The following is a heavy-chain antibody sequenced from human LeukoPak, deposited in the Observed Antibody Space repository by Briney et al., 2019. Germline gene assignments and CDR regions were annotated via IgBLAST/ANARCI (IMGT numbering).Heavy chain of an antibody. Sequence: KTGGSLRLSRAASGFTFSSYSMNWVRQAPGKGLEWVSSISSSSSYIYYADSVKGRFTISRDNAKNSLYLQMNSLRAEDTAVYYCARSIWFGESPDDYYYMDVWGKGTTVTISS. D-gene: IGHD3-10*01. V-gene: IGHV3-21*01. CDR2: ISSSSSYI. J-gene: IGHJ6*03. CDR1: GFTFSSYS. CDR3: ARSIWFGESPDDYYYMDV.